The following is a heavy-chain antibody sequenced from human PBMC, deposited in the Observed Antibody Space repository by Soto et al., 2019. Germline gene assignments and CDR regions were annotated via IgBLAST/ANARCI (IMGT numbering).Heavy chain of an antibody. CDR2: IYYTGST. V-gene: IGHV4-31*03. CDR3: ARAGVAGNYNWFDP. J-gene: IGHJ5*02. CDR1: SGSINSGVYY. Sequence: SETLSLTCTFSSGSINSGVYYWSWIRQPPGKGLEWIGYIYYTGSTYYNPSLKSRTTLSIDTSKNQFSLKLTSVTAADTAVYYCARAGVAGNYNWFDPWGQGTLVTVSS. D-gene: IGHD3-9*01.